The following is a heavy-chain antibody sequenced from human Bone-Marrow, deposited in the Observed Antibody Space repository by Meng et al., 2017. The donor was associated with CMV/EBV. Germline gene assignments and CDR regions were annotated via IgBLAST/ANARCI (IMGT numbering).Heavy chain of an antibody. CDR3: APLPLADRSFYDFWSGSLTPFIADY. D-gene: IGHD3-3*01. CDR2: ISGSGGST. J-gene: IGHJ4*02. Sequence: GESLKISCAASGFTFSSYAMSWVRQAPGKGLEWVSAISGSGGSTYYADSVKGRFTISRDNSRNTLHLQMDSLRAEDTAVYYCAPLPLADRSFYDFWSGSLTPFIADYWGQGTLVTVSS. CDR1: GFTFSSYA. V-gene: IGHV3-23*01.